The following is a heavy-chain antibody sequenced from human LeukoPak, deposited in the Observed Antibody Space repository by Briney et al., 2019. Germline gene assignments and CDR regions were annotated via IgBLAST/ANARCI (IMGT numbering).Heavy chain of an antibody. D-gene: IGHD3-10*01. Sequence: GGSLRLSCAASGITFSSSDMHWVRQPTGKGLEWVSAIGTGGDTYYSDSVKGRFTISRENVMNSLYLQMNSLRAGDTAVYYCAREAHASGTYYGYFDLWGRGTLVTVSP. V-gene: IGHV3-13*01. CDR1: GITFSSSD. CDR2: IGTGGDT. CDR3: AREAHASGTYYGYFDL. J-gene: IGHJ2*01.